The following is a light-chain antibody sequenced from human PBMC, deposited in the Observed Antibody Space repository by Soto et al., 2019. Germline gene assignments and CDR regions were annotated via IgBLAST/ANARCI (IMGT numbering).Light chain of an antibody. CDR2: GAS. Sequence: EVVMTQSPPTLSVSPGERATLSCRASQSVSSNLAWYQQKPGQAPRLLIYGASTRATGIPARFSGSGSGTEFTLTSSSLQSEDFALYYCQQYNNWPPWTFGQGTKVEIK. J-gene: IGKJ1*01. CDR3: QQYNNWPPWT. V-gene: IGKV3-15*01. CDR1: QSVSSN.